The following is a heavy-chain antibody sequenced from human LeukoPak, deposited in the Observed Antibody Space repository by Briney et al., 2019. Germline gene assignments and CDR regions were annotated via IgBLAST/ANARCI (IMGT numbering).Heavy chain of an antibody. D-gene: IGHD3-22*01. Sequence: GGSLRLSCTASGFTFSSYAMSWVRQAPGKGLEWVSTMSGSGDSTYYADSVKGRFTVSRDNSKNTLYLQMNSLRAEDTAVYFCANPDSSGFYFYIRFGFWGQGPRDTVSS. V-gene: IGHV3-23*01. CDR2: MSGSGDST. J-gene: IGHJ1*01. CDR3: ANPDSSGFYFYIRFGF. CDR1: GFTFSSYA.